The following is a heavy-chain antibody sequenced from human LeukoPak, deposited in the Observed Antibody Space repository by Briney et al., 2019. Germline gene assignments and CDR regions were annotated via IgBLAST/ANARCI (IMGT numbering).Heavy chain of an antibody. V-gene: IGHV3-30*02. CDR1: GFVFSSYG. Sequence: PGGSLRLSCAASGFVFSSYGIHWVRQAPGKGLEWVSLIRFDGTTQYYADSVKGRFTISRDNSKFTVHLLMTSLRPEDTAVYYCSKESNYDSSGYFNRGQGTLVTVSS. J-gene: IGHJ4*02. CDR3: SKESNYDSSGYFN. D-gene: IGHD3-22*01. CDR2: IRFDGTTQ.